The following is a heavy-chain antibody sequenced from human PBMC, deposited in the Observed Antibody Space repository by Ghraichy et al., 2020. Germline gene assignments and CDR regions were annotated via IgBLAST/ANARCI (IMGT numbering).Heavy chain of an antibody. CDR1: GGSISSYY. J-gene: IGHJ2*01. V-gene: IGHV4-59*01. Sequence: SETLSLTCTVSGGSISSYYWSWIRQPPGKGLEWIGYIYYSGSTNYNPSLKSRVTISVDTSKNQFSLKLSSVTAADTAVYYCARAQTYDSSGYYAPRGDWYFDLWGRGTLVTVSS. CDR2: IYYSGST. CDR3: ARAQTYDSSGYYAPRGDWYFDL. D-gene: IGHD3-22*01.